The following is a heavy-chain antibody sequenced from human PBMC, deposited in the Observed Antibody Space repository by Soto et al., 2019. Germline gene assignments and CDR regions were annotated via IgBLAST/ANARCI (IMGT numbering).Heavy chain of an antibody. V-gene: IGHV3-43*01. CDR2: ISWDGGST. CDR3: AKDVIAARPYYYFGLDV. J-gene: IGHJ6*02. CDR1: GFTFYDYT. Sequence: PGGSLRLSCAASGFTFYDYTMHRVRQVPGRGLEWVSLISWDGGSTYYADSVKGRFTISRDNSKNSLYLQMNSLRTDDTALYYCAKDVIAARPYYYFGLDVWGQGTTVTVSS. D-gene: IGHD6-6*01.